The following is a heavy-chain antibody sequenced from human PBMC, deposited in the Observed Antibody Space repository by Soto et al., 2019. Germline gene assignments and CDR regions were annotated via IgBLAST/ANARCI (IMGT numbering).Heavy chain of an antibody. D-gene: IGHD5-12*01. CDR2: INASNGST. CDR3: ARDPISGYDWDYFDY. J-gene: IGHJ4*02. CDR1: GYTFTSYA. V-gene: IGHV1-3*01. Sequence: ASVKVSCKASGYTFTSYAMHWVRQAPGQRLEWMGRINASNGSTNYAQKFQGRVTMTRDTSTSTVYMELSSLRSEDTAVYYCARDPISGYDWDYFDYWGQGTLVTVSS.